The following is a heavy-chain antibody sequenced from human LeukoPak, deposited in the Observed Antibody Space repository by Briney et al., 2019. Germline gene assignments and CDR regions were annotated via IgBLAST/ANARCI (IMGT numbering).Heavy chain of an antibody. V-gene: IGHV4-4*07. CDR2: MYTSATT. CDR1: GGSISDYY. CDR3: ARDPGGYYFDY. J-gene: IGHJ4*02. Sequence: ASETLSLTCTVSGGSISDYYWSWIRQPAGKGLEWIGRMYTSATTDYNPSLKSRVTISVDTSKNQFSLKLSSVTAADTAVYYCARDPGGYYFDYWGQGTLVTVSS. D-gene: IGHD3-10*01.